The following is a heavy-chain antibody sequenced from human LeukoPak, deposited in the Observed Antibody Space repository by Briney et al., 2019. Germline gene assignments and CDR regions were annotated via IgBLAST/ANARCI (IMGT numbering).Heavy chain of an antibody. V-gene: IGHV3-15*01. CDR3: TTDFLGDDTGY. Sequence: PGGSLRLSCAASGFTFSNAWMSWVRQAPGKGLEWVGRIKSKTDGGTADYAAPVKGRFTISRDDSKNTLYLQMNSLKTEDTAVYYCTTDFLGDDTGYWGQGTLVTVSS. CDR1: GFTFSNAW. CDR2: IKSKTDGGTA. J-gene: IGHJ4*02. D-gene: IGHD3-16*01.